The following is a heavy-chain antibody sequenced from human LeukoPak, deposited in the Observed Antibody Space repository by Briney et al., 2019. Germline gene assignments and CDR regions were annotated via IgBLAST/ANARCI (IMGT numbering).Heavy chain of an antibody. CDR3: ARDPLGYCSSTSCYTGYFDY. J-gene: IGHJ4*02. D-gene: IGHD2-2*02. CDR1: GFTFSSYW. Sequence: GGSLRLSCAASGFTFSSYWMHWVRQAPGKGLVWVSRINSDGSSTSYADSVKGRFTISRDNAKNTLYLQMNSLRAEDTAVYYCARDPLGYCSSTSCYTGYFDYWGQGTPVTVSS. CDR2: INSDGSST. V-gene: IGHV3-74*01.